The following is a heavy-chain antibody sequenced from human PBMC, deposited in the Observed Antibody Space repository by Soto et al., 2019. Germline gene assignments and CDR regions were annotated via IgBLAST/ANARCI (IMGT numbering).Heavy chain of an antibody. Sequence: VQLVQSGAEVKKPGSSVKVSCKASGGTFNNYAISWVRQAPGQGLEWMGGIIPLFGATNYAQHFQGRVTITADKFTSTSYMELRSLKSEDTAVYYCARLIGEGYSGTYGLDYWGQGTLVTVSS. CDR1: GGTFNNYA. V-gene: IGHV1-69*06. CDR2: IIPLFGAT. J-gene: IGHJ4*02. D-gene: IGHD1-26*01. CDR3: ARLIGEGYSGTYGLDY.